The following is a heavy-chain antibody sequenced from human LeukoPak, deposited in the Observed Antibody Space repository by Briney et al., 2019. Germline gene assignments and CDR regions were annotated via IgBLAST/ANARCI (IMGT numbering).Heavy chain of an antibody. CDR2: ISAYNGNT. Sequence: ASVKVSCKASGGTFSSYAISWVRQAPGQGLEWTGWISAYNGNTNYAQKLQGRVTMTTDTSTSTAYMELRSLRSDDTAVYYCARGRERVVATMGYYWGQGTLVTVSS. CDR1: GGTFSSYA. J-gene: IGHJ4*02. CDR3: ARGRERVVATMGYY. D-gene: IGHD5-12*01. V-gene: IGHV1-18*01.